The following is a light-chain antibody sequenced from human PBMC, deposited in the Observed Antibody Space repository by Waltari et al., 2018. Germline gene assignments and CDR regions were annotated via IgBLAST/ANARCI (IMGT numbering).Light chain of an antibody. CDR2: AAS. J-gene: IGKJ5*01. Sequence: DIQMTQSPSSLSASVGDRVTITCRASQSISSYLNWYQQKPGKAPKLLIYAASSLQSGLPSRFSGSGSGTDFTLTISSLQPEDFATYYCQQSYSTPRITFGQGTRLEIK. V-gene: IGKV1-39*01. CDR3: QQSYSTPRIT. CDR1: QSISSY.